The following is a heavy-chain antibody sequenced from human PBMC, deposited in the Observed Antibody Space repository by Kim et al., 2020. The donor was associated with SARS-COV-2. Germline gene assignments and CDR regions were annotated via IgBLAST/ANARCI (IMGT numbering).Heavy chain of an antibody. CDR2: T. V-gene: IGHV4-31*02. J-gene: IGHJ5*02. D-gene: IGHD1-1*01. Sequence: TSNTPSHRSRVTISEATSKNQFSLKLGSVTAADTAVYYCARELEGWFDPWGQGTLVTVSS. CDR3: ARELEGWFDP.